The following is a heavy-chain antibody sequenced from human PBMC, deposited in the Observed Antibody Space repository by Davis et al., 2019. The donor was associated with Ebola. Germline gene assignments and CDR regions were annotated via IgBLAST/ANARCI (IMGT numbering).Heavy chain of an antibody. J-gene: IGHJ6*02. V-gene: IGHV4-4*02. CDR1: GDSISSSNW. CDR2: ISQSGST. Sequence: MPGGSLRLSCAVSGDSISSSNWWSWVRQPPGKGLEWIGEISQSGSTNYNPSLKSRVTISVDKSKNQFSLKLSSVTAADTAVYYCARDHGFTIFGYGMDVWGQGTTVTVSS. D-gene: IGHD3-3*01. CDR3: ARDHGFTIFGYGMDV.